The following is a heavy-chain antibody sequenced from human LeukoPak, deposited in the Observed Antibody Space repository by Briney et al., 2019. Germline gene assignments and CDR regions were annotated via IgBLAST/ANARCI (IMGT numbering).Heavy chain of an antibody. D-gene: IGHD1-1*01. CDR2: IWTDGTDE. Sequence: GRSLTLSCAAYAITFTKFCTHWVRQTADGRPEWVAAIWTDGTDEKYAHSTEGRSTIFSHQSKHTLYRQVNSVRLKHPALYYCVFELVTSQSSFDFWGQGTGVTVSS. J-gene: IGHJ3*01. CDR1: AITFTKFC. CDR3: VFELVTSQSSFDF. V-gene: IGHV3-33*01.